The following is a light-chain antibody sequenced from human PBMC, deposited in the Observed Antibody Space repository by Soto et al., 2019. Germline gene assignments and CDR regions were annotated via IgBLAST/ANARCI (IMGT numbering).Light chain of an antibody. Sequence: QSALTQPASVSGSPGQSITIYCTGTSSDVGGYNYVSWYQQHPGKAPKLKIYDVSNRPAGVSNRFSGSKSGNTASLTISGLQAEDEADYYFSSYTSSSTYVFGTGNKLTVL. CDR2: DVS. CDR3: SSYTSSSTYV. J-gene: IGLJ1*01. V-gene: IGLV2-14*01. CDR1: SSDVGGYNY.